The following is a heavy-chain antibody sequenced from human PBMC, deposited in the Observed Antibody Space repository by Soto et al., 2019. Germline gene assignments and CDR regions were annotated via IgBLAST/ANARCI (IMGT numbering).Heavy chain of an antibody. Sequence: ASVKVSCKDSGYTFTGYYMHWVRQAPGQGLEWMGWINPNSGGTNYAQKFQGWVTMTRDTSISTAYMELSRLRSDDTAVYYCARGRHIVAANHYGMDVWGQGTTVTVSS. J-gene: IGHJ6*02. CDR3: ARGRHIVAANHYGMDV. CDR1: GYTFTGYY. CDR2: INPNSGGT. D-gene: IGHD5-12*01. V-gene: IGHV1-2*04.